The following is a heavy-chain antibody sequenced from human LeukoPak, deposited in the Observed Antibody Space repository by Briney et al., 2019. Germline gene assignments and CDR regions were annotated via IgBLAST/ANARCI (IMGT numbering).Heavy chain of an antibody. CDR1: GFTFSSYA. CDR3: VKHTVAGLDY. V-gene: IGHV3-64D*06. D-gene: IGHD6-19*01. CDR2: ISSYGGST. J-gene: IGHJ4*02. Sequence: GGSLRLSCSASGFTFSSYAMHWVRQAPGKGLEYVSAISSYGGSTYYADSVKGRFTISRDNSKNTLYLQMSSLRAEDTAVYYCVKHTVAGLDYWGQGTLVTVSS.